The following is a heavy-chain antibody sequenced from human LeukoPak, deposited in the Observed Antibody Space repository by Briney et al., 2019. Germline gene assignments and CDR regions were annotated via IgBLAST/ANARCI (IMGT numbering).Heavy chain of an antibody. CDR1: GFTFSSYA. Sequence: GGSLRLSCAASGFTFSSYAMHWVRQAPGKGLEWVAVISYDGSNKYYADSVKGRFTISRDNSKNTLYLQMNSLRAEDTAVYYCASRSRGSGSLYYFDYWGQGTLVTVSS. V-gene: IGHV3-30*04. J-gene: IGHJ4*02. CDR3: ASRSRGSGSLYYFDY. D-gene: IGHD3-10*01. CDR2: ISYDGSNK.